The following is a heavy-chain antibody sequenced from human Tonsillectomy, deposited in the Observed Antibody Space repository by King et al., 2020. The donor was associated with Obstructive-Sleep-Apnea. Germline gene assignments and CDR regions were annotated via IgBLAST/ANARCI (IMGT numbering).Heavy chain of an antibody. CDR1: GFTFSTYG. CDR3: AKDRVVAATKAYYYGMDV. V-gene: IGHV3-30*18. Sequence: VQLVESGGGVVQPGRSLRLSCAASGFTFSTYGIHWVRQAPGKGLEWVAVISYDGSNKYYADSVKGRFTISRDNSKNTLYLQMNSLRAEDTAVYYCAKDRVVAATKAYYYGMDVWGQGTTVTVSS. J-gene: IGHJ6*02. CDR2: ISYDGSNK. D-gene: IGHD2-15*01.